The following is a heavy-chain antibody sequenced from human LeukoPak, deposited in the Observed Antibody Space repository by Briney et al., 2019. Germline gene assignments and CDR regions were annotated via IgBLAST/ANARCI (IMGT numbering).Heavy chain of an antibody. J-gene: IGHJ4*02. Sequence: GGSLRLSCTASEFTFSSYWMHWVRQPPGKGLVWVSRINGDGSSTSYADAVKGRFTISRDNAKNTLYLRMNSLGAEDTAVYYCARGGLTGTTIPYFDYWGQGTLVTVSS. V-gene: IGHV3-74*01. CDR3: ARGGLTGTTIPYFDY. CDR1: EFTFSSYW. CDR2: INGDGSST. D-gene: IGHD1-7*01.